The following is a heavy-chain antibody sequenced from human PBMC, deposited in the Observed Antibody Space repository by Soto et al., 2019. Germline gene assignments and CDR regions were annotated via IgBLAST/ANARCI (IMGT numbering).Heavy chain of an antibody. V-gene: IGHV3-21*01. CDR3: ARDMGYDFWSGYYVTGWFDP. D-gene: IGHD3-3*01. CDR2: ISSSSSYI. J-gene: IGHJ5*02. Sequence: GSLRLSCAASGFTFSSYSMNWVRQAPGKGLEWVSSISSSSSYIYYADSVKGRFTISRDNAKNSLYLQMNSLRAEDTAVYYCARDMGYDFWSGYYVTGWFDPWGQGTLVTVSS. CDR1: GFTFSSYS.